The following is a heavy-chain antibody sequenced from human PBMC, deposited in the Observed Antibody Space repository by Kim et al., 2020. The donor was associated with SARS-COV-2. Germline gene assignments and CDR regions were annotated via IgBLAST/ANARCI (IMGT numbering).Heavy chain of an antibody. D-gene: IGHD5-12*01. CDR1: EFTFSAFA. J-gene: IGHJ4*02. CDR2: ISYNGKNT. V-gene: IGHV3-30*18. Sequence: GGSLRLSCAAYEFTFSAFAMPWVRQAPGKGLEWVAGISYNGKNTYYADSVKGRFTIFRVNSQNTLYLYMNSLRTEDTAKYYCAKDPGISGYYGPFDLWGQGTLLTVSS. CDR3: AKDPGISGYYGPFDL.